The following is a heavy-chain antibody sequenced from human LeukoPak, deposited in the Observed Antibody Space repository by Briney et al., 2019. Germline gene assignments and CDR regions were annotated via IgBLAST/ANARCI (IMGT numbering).Heavy chain of an antibody. Sequence: NPSETLSLTCTVSGYSISSGYYWGWIRQPPGKGLEWIGSIYHSGSTYYNPSLKSRVTISVDTSKNQFSLKLSSVTAADTAVYYCARVGRPYYGNYYYYMDVWGKGTTVTVSS. V-gene: IGHV4-38-2*02. CDR1: GYSISSGYY. D-gene: IGHD1-26*01. CDR2: IYHSGST. CDR3: ARVGRPYYGNYYYYMDV. J-gene: IGHJ6*03.